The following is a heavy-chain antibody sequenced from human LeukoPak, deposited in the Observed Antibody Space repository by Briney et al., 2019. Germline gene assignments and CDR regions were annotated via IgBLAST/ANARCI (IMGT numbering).Heavy chain of an antibody. CDR2: IYHSGST. Sequence: SETLSLTCTVSSGSISSAYWSWVRQPPGKGLEWIGEIYHSGSTNYNPSLKSRVTISVDTSKNHFSLKLTSVTAADTAVYYCARIETYSSGWYDAFFDYWGQGTLVTVSS. CDR1: SGSISSAY. V-gene: IGHV4-59*08. J-gene: IGHJ4*02. CDR3: ARIETYSSGWYDAFFDY. D-gene: IGHD6-19*01.